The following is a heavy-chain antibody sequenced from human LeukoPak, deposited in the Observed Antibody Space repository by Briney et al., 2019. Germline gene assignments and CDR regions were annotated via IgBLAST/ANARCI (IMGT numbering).Heavy chain of an antibody. CDR2: MNPNSGNT. V-gene: IGHV1-8*01. CDR3: ARGGRGYSYGLLRVFDY. CDR1: GYTFTSYD. J-gene: IGHJ4*02. Sequence: GASVKVSCKASGYTFTSYDINWVRQPTGQGLEWMGWMNPNSGNTGYAQKFQGRVTMTRNTSISTAYMELSSLRSEDTAVYYCARGGRGYSYGLLRVFDYWGQGTLVTVSS. D-gene: IGHD5-18*01.